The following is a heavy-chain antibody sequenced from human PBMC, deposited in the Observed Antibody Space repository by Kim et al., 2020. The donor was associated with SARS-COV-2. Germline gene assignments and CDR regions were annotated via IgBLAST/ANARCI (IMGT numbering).Heavy chain of an antibody. CDR3: AKLWQLDV. D-gene: IGHD2-21*01. CDR2: GGT. Sequence: GGTFYADSVKGRFTISRDNSKNTLFLQMYSLRAEDTAVYYCAKLWQLDVWGQGTTVTVSS. V-gene: IGHV3-23*01. J-gene: IGHJ6*02.